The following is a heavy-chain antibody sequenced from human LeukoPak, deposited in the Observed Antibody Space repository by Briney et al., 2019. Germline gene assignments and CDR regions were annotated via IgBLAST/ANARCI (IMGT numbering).Heavy chain of an antibody. V-gene: IGHV1-69*01. Sequence: VIPMVGTANIAQKFQGRVTITADESTSTAYMELSSLRSDDTAVYYCARGTDDYIVATTSFEYWGQGTLVTVSS. D-gene: IGHD5-12*01. CDR2: VIPMVGTA. J-gene: IGHJ4*02. CDR3: ARGTDDYIVATTSFEY.